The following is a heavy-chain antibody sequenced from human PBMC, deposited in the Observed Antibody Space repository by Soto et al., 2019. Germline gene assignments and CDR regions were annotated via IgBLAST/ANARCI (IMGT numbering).Heavy chain of an antibody. V-gene: IGHV5-51*01. CDR3: ATGAGWLRLDSRV. J-gene: IGHJ4*02. CDR2: IYPTDSDT. Sequence: GESLKISCKGSGYSFTTYWIGWVRQMPGKGLEWMGIIYPTDSDTRYSPSFQGQVTISADKSISTAYLKLSSLTAADTAIYYCATGAGWLRLDSRVWGQGTLVTVSS. D-gene: IGHD5-12*01. CDR1: GYSFTTYW.